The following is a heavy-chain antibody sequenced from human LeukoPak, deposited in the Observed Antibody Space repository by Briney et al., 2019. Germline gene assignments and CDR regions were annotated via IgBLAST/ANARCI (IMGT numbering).Heavy chain of an antibody. CDR3: ATVCITGTTRAFDI. D-gene: IGHD1-20*01. CDR2: IIPIFGTA. J-gene: IGHJ3*02. CDR1: GGTFSSYA. V-gene: IGHV1-69*13. Sequence: SVKVSCKASGGTFSSYAISWVRQAPGQGLEWMGGIIPIFGTANYAQKFQGRVTITADESTSTAYMELSSLRSEDTAVYYCATVCITGTTRAFDIWGQGTMVTVSS.